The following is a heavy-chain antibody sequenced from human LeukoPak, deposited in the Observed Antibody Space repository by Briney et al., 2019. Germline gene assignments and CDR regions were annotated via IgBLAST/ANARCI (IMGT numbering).Heavy chain of an antibody. V-gene: IGHV1-18*01. CDR3: ARDLSTDYDFWSGYRPYYYYYMDV. J-gene: IGHJ6*03. CDR1: GYTFTSYG. CDR2: ISAHNGNT. D-gene: IGHD3-3*01. Sequence: ASVKVSCKASGYTFTSYGISWVRQAPGQGLEWMGWISAHNGNTNYEEKVQGRVTMTTDTSTSTAYMELRSLRSDDTAVYYCARDLSTDYDFWSGYRPYYYYYMDVWGKGTTVTVSS.